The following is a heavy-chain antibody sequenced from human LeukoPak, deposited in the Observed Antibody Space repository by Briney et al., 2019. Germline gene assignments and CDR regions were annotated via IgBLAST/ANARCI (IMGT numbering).Heavy chain of an antibody. D-gene: IGHD3-10*01. CDR2: ISSSSNYI. Sequence: GGSLRLSCAASGLTFSSYSMIWVRQAPGKGLEWVSSISSSSNYIYYADSVKGRFTISRDNAKNSLYLQMNSLRAEDTAVYYCARVPHAMVRGVIITEFYFDYWGQGTLVTVSS. CDR1: GLTFSSYS. V-gene: IGHV3-21*01. J-gene: IGHJ4*02. CDR3: ARVPHAMVRGVIITEFYFDY.